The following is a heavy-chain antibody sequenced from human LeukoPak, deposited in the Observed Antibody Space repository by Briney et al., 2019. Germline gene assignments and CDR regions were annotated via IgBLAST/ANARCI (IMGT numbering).Heavy chain of an antibody. D-gene: IGHD3-9*01. CDR1: GFTFSSYG. V-gene: IGHV3-30*02. CDR2: LRYDGTNK. CDR3: AKEYDILTGYYAFDI. J-gene: IGHJ3*02. Sequence: GGSLRLSCAASGFTFSSYGMHWVRQAPGKGLEWVAFLRYDGTNKYYADSVKGRFTISRDNSKNTLYLQMNSLRAEDTAVYYCAKEYDILTGYYAFDIWGQGAMVTVSS.